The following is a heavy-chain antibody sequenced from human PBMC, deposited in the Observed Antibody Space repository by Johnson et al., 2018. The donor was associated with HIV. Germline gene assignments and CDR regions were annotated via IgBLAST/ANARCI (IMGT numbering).Heavy chain of an antibody. CDR1: GFTFSSYG. Sequence: VQLVESGGGVVQPGGSLRLSCAASGFTFSSYGMHWVRQAPGKGLEWVGRIKSESDGGTTDYAAPVKGRFTISRDDSKNTLYLQMNSLKTEDTAVYYCAREYSSGYPDAFDIWGQGTMVTVSS. D-gene: IGHD3-22*01. CDR3: AREYSSGYPDAFDI. V-gene: IGHV3-15*01. CDR2: IKSESDGGTT. J-gene: IGHJ3*02.